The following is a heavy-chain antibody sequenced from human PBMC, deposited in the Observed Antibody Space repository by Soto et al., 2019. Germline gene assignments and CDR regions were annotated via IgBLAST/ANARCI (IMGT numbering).Heavy chain of an antibody. CDR1: GFSLSSTRMA. J-gene: IGHJ4*02. Sequence: QITLKESGPTLVKPTQTLTLTCTFSGFSLSSTRMAVGWIRQPPGKALEWLALIYWDDDKRYSPFLKSRLTIAKDTAKTQVVLTMSTMDPLDTARYYCAHIVVAGLGYNFDYWGQGTLVTVSS. D-gene: IGHD6-19*01. V-gene: IGHV2-5*02. CDR2: IYWDDDK. CDR3: AHIVVAGLGYNFDY.